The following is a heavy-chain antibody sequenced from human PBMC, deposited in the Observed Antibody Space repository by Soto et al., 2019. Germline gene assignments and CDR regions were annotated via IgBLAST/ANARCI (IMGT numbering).Heavy chain of an antibody. CDR2: IYYSGST. V-gene: IGHV4-30-4*01. Sequence: QVQLQESGPGLVKPSQTLSLTCTVSGGSISSGDYYWSWIRQPPGKGLEWIGYIYYSGSTYYNPSRSRVXXXVXTSKNQFSLKLSSVTAADPAVYYCAISGGNSVYFDYWGQGTLVTVSS. CDR3: AISGGNSVYFDY. CDR1: GGSISSGDYY. J-gene: IGHJ4*02. D-gene: IGHD2-21*02.